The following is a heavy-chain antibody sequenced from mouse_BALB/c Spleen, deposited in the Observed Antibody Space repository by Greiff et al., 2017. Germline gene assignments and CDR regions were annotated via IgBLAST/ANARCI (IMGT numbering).Heavy chain of an antibody. J-gene: IGHJ1*01. CDR1: GFTFSSYG. Sequence: EVQVVESGGDLVKPGGSLKLSCAASGFTFSSYGMSWVRQTPDKRLEWVATISSGGSYTYYPDSVKGRFTISRDNAKNTLYLQMSSLKSEDTAMYYCARGSTTDVWGAGTTVTVSS. CDR3: ARGSTTDV. V-gene: IGHV5-6*01. CDR2: ISSGGSYT.